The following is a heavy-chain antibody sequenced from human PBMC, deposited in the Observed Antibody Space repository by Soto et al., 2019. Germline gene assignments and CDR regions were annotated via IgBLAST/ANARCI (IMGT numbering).Heavy chain of an antibody. CDR3: ARDLPPSDY. Sequence: QVQLVQSGAEVKKPGASVKVSCKASGYTFTSYYISWVRQAPGQGLEWMGWISAYNGNTNYAQKLQGRVTMTTHTSTSTANRELRSLGSDDTAVYYRARDLPPSDYWGQGTLVTVSS. CDR1: GYTFTSYY. CDR2: ISAYNGNT. V-gene: IGHV1-18*01. J-gene: IGHJ4*02.